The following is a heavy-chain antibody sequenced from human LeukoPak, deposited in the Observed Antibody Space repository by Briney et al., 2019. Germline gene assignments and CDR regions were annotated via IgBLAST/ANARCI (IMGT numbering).Heavy chain of an antibody. Sequence: GGSLRLSCAASEFTISRYWMHWVRQAPGKGLVWVSNINNDGSIATYADSVKGRFTISRDNVKNTLFLQMNSLGAEDTALYYCARGWNTTPRSGFDIWGLGTMVTVSS. D-gene: IGHD1/OR15-1a*01. CDR3: ARGWNTTPRSGFDI. CDR2: INNDGSIA. V-gene: IGHV3-74*01. J-gene: IGHJ3*02. CDR1: EFTISRYW.